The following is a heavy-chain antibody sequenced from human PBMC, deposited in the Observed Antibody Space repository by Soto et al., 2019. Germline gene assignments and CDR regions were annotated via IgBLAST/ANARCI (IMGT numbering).Heavy chain of an antibody. Sequence: SLRLSCAVTGFTFSDYYMSWIRLAPGKGLESVSYISSSNDYTNYADSVKGRFTISRDNAKNSLYLQMNSLRAEDTAVYYCARVHYGACFDYWGQGALVTVSS. V-gene: IGHV3-11*06. D-gene: IGHD3-10*01. J-gene: IGHJ4*02. CDR1: GFTFSDYY. CDR3: ARVHYGACFDY. CDR2: ISSSNDYT.